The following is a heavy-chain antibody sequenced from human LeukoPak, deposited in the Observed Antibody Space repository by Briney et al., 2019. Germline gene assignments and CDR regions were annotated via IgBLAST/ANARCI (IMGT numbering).Heavy chain of an antibody. CDR3: ARDRQQLSSYYYYYYMDV. CDR1: GVTFSSYG. CDR2: ISSSGSTI. V-gene: IGHV3-48*04. J-gene: IGHJ6*03. D-gene: IGHD5-18*01. Sequence: GGSLRLSCAASGVTFSSYGMHWVRQAPGKGLEWVSYISSSGSTIYYADSVKGRFTISRDNAKNSLYLQMNSLRAEDTAVYYCARDRQQLSSYYYYYYMDVWGKGTTVTISS.